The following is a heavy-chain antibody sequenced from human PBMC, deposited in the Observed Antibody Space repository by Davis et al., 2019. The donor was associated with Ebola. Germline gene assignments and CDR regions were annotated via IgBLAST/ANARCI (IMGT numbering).Heavy chain of an antibody. D-gene: IGHD3-3*01. CDR2: IYYSGST. Sequence: SETLSLTCPLSGGSISSSSYYWGWIRQPPGKGLEWIGSIYYSGSTYYNPSLKSRVTISVDPSKNQFSLKLSSVTAADTAVYYCARLGATPYGMDVWGKGTTVTVSS. CDR1: GGSISSSSYY. CDR3: ARLGATPYGMDV. V-gene: IGHV4-39*01. J-gene: IGHJ6*04.